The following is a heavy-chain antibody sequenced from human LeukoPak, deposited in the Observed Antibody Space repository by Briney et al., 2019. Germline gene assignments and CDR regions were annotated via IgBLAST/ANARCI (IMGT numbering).Heavy chain of an antibody. CDR3: TTEERVSSGYCSGGSCYIDY. J-gene: IGHJ4*02. V-gene: IGHV3-15*01. CDR1: AFTFSNAW. Sequence: PGGSLRLSCAASAFTFSNAWMNWVRQAPGKGLEWVGRIKSKTDGGTTDYAATVKGRFIISRDGSKNTLYLQMNSLKTEETAVYYCTTEERVSSGYCSGGSCYIDYWGQGTLVTVSS. D-gene: IGHD2-15*01. CDR2: IKSKTDGGTT.